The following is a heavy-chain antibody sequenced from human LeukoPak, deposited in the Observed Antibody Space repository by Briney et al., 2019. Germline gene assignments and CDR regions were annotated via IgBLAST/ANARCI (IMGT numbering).Heavy chain of an antibody. D-gene: IGHD3-22*01. Sequence: PGGSLRLSCAASGFTFSSYAMSWVRQAPGKGLEWVSAISGSGGSTYYADSVKGRFTISRDNSKNTLYLQMNSLRAEDTAVYYCAKMNYYDSSGYYYDSRPPFDYWGQGTLVTVSS. J-gene: IGHJ4*02. V-gene: IGHV3-23*01. CDR3: AKMNYYDSSGYYYDSRPPFDY. CDR1: GFTFSSYA. CDR2: ISGSGGST.